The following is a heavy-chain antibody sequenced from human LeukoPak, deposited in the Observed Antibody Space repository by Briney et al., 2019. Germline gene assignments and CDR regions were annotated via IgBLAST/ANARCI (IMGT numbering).Heavy chain of an antibody. J-gene: IGHJ4*02. CDR3: AKFEGATIPGWFNDY. CDR2: ISGSGGST. CDR1: GFTFSSYA. Sequence: GGSLRLSCAASGFTFSSYAMSWVRQAPGKGLEWVSAISGSGGSTFYADSVKGRFTISRDNSKNTLYLQMNSLRTEDTAVYFCAKFEGATIPGWFNDYWGQGILVTVSS. D-gene: IGHD6-19*01. V-gene: IGHV3-23*01.